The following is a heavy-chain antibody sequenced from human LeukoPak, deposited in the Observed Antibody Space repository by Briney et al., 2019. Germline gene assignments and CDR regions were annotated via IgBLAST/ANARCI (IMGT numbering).Heavy chain of an antibody. V-gene: IGHV1-46*01. Sequence: ASVKVPCNASGYTFTSYDMHWVRQAPGQGLEWMGIMNASGGRTSYAQKFQGRVTMTRDTLTSTVYMELSSLRSEDTAVYYCAREIEVGFDYWGQGTLVTVSS. D-gene: IGHD2-15*01. J-gene: IGHJ4*02. CDR2: MNASGGRT. CDR1: GYTFTSYD. CDR3: AREIEVGFDY.